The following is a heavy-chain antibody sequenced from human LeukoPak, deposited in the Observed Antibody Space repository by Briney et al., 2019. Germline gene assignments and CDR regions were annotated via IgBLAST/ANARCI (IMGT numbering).Heavy chain of an antibody. Sequence: SSETLSLTCTVSGGSISSGGYYWSWIRQHPGKGLEWIGYIYYSGSTYYNPSLKSRVTISVDTSKNQFSLKLSSVTAADTAVYYCARGAPYYYDSSGYSEGGAFDIWGQGTMVTVSS. J-gene: IGHJ3*02. CDR2: IYYSGST. D-gene: IGHD3-22*01. CDR1: GGSISSGGYY. V-gene: IGHV4-31*03. CDR3: ARGAPYYYDSSGYSEGGAFDI.